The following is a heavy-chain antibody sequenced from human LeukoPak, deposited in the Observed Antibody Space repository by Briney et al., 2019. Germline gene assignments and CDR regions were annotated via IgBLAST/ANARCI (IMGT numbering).Heavy chain of an antibody. CDR2: INHSGST. CDR3: ARHIYYYGPGYFDY. J-gene: IGHJ4*02. D-gene: IGHD3-10*01. Sequence: SETLSLTCAVYGGSFSGYYWSWIRPPPGKGLEWIGEINHSGSTNYNPSLKSRVTISVDTSKNQFSLKLSSVTAADTAVYYCARHIYYYGPGYFDYWGQGTLVTVSS. CDR1: GGSFSGYY. V-gene: IGHV4-34*01.